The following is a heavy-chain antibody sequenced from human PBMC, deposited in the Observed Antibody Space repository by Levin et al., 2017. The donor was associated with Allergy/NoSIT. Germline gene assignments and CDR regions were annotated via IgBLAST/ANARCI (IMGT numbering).Heavy chain of an antibody. J-gene: IGHJ3*02. CDR2: ISYDGSNK. D-gene: IGHD6-13*01. V-gene: IGHV3-30*18. Sequence: HPGGSLRLSCAASGFTFSSYGMHWVRQAPGKGLEWVAVISYDGSNKYYADSVKGRFTISRDNSKNTLYLQMNSLRAEDTAVYYCAKVAGNSPDAFDIWGQGTMVTVSS. CDR3: AKVAGNSPDAFDI. CDR1: GFTFSSYG.